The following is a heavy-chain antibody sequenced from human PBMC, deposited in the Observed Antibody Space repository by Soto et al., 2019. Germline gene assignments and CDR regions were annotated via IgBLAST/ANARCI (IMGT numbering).Heavy chain of an antibody. CDR3: ARDSASTRWTDGSYFLS. V-gene: IGHV4-30-2*01. D-gene: IGHD2-8*01. J-gene: IGHJ4*02. CDR1: GVSMNTGGYS. CDR2: IYQSGST. Sequence: PSETLSLTCAVSGVSMNTGGYSWNWIRQPPGKGLEWIGHIYQSGSTYYNPSLKSRVTISVDMSKNQFSLKLSSVTAADTSVYYCARDSASTRWTDGSYFLSWGQATMVTVPS.